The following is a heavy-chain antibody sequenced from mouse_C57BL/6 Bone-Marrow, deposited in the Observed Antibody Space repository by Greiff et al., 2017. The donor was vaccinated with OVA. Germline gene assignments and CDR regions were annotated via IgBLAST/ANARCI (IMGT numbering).Heavy chain of an antibody. CDR2: ISSGGSYT. CDR1: GFTFSSYG. D-gene: IGHD2-4*01. V-gene: IGHV5-6*01. CDR3: ARQGLRGFAY. J-gene: IGHJ3*01. Sequence: LVESGGDLVKPGGSLKLSCAASGFTFSSYGMSWVRQTPDKRLEWVATISSGGSYTYYPDSVKGRFTISRDNAKNTLYLQMSSLKSEDTAMYYCARQGLRGFAYWGQGTLVTVSA.